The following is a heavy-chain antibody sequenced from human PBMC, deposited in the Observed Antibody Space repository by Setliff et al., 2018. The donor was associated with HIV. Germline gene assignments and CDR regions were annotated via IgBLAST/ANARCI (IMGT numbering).Heavy chain of an antibody. D-gene: IGHD3-16*01. V-gene: IGHV4-28*01. CDR1: GYSIRSSYW. CDR2: VYNSGNT. Sequence: SETLSLTCAVSGYSIRSSYWWGWIRQSPGKGLEWIGNVYNSGNTYYNPSLKRRVTISVDTSKNQFSLKLSSVTAADTAVYYCARHGAWDAFDIWGQGTMVTVSS. J-gene: IGHJ3*02. CDR3: ARHGAWDAFDI.